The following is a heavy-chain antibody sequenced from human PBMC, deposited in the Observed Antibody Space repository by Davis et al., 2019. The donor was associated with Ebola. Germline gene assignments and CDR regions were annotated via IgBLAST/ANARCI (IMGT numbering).Heavy chain of an antibody. Sequence: MPSETLSLTCAVSGGSISSSNWWSWVRQPPGKGLEWIGEIYHSGSTNYNPSLKSRVTISVDKSKNQFSLKLSSVTAADTAVYYCARLGNYYDSSGYHGLDYWGQGTLVTVSS. CDR2: IYHSGST. D-gene: IGHD3-22*01. V-gene: IGHV4-4*02. J-gene: IGHJ4*02. CDR1: GGSISSSNW. CDR3: ARLGNYYDSSGYHGLDY.